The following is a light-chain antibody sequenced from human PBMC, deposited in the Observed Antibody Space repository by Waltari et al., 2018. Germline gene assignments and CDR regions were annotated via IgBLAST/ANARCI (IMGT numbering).Light chain of an antibody. V-gene: IGLV2-14*03. CDR3: SSYTTSDTLV. CDR2: GVT. Sequence: QSALTQPASVSGSPGQSLTISCTGTSSDVGAYNYVSWYQQHPGRAPRLMIYGVTILPSGVSIRVSGSKSGNTASLTISGLQPEDEPYYYCSSYTTSDTLVFAGGTKLTVL. J-gene: IGLJ2*01. CDR1: SSDVGAYNY.